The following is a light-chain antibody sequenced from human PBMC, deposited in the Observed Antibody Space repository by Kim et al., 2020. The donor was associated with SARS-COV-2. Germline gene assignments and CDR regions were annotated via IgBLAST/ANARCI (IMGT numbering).Light chain of an antibody. J-gene: IGKJ4*01. CDR3: QQSYNPLT. Sequence: SASVGDRVTITCRASQTISNYLNWYQQKPGNAPRLLIYAASILQSGVPSRFSGSGFGTDFALTISSLQPDDFATYYCQQSYNPLTFGGGTKVDIK. CDR1: QTISNY. V-gene: IGKV1-39*01. CDR2: AAS.